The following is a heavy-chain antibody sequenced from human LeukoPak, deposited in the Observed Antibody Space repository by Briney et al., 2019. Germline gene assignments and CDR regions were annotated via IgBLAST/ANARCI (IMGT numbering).Heavy chain of an antibody. CDR3: AREGRDYYGSGSYYIGY. J-gene: IGHJ4*02. CDR2: IYTSGST. Sequence: SETPSLTCTVSGGSISSYYWSWVRQPAGKGLEWVGRIYTSGSTNYNPPLKSRVTMSVDTSKNQFSLKLSSVTAADTAVYYCAREGRDYYGSGSYYIGYWGQGTLVTVSS. V-gene: IGHV4-4*07. D-gene: IGHD3-10*01. CDR1: GGSISSYY.